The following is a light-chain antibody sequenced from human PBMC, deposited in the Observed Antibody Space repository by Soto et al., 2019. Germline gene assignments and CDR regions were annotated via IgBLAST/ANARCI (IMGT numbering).Light chain of an antibody. CDR3: QSYDSSLSAL. CDR2: GNS. V-gene: IGLV1-40*01. CDR1: SSNIGAGYD. J-gene: IGLJ3*02. Sequence: QAVVTQPPSVSGAPGQRVTISCTWSSSNIGAGYDVHWSQQLPGTAPKLLIYGNSNRPSGVPDRFSGSKSGTSASLAITGLQAEDEADYYCQSYDSSLSALFGGGTKLTVL.